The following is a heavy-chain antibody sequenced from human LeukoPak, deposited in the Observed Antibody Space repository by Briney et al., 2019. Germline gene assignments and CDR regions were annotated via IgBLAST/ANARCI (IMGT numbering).Heavy chain of an antibody. CDR2: INPSGGST. CDR3: ARDNSVGDTAWWFDP. CDR1: GYTFISYY. D-gene: IGHD1-26*01. J-gene: IGHJ5*02. Sequence: GASVKVSCKASGYTFISYYMHWVRQAPGQGLEWMGIINPSGGSTSYAQKFQGRVTMTRDMSTSTDYMELSSLRSEDTAVYYCARDNSVGDTAWWFDPWGQGTLVTVSS. V-gene: IGHV1-46*01.